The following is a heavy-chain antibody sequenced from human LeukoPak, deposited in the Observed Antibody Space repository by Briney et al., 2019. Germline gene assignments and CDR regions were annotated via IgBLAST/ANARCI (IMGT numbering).Heavy chain of an antibody. CDR1: GGSISSYY. D-gene: IGHD3-9*01. CDR3: ARGVLTGNTPYFDY. J-gene: IGHJ4*02. Sequence: QASETLSLTCTVSGGSISSYYWSWIRQPAGKGLEWIGRIYISGSTYYNPSLKSRVTMSVDTSKNQFSLKLSSVTAADTAVYYCARGVLTGNTPYFDYWGQGTLVTVSS. V-gene: IGHV4-4*07. CDR2: IYISGST.